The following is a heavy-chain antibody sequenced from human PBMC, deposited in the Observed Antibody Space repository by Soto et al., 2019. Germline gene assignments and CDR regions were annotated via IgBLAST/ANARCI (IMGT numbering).Heavy chain of an antibody. Sequence: EVQLVESGGGLVKPGGSLRLSCAASGFTFSSYSMNWVRQAPGKGLEWVSSISSSSSYIYYAVSVKGRFTISRDNAKNSMYLQMNSMSAGDTAVYYCARGGWDIEATSPDYWGQGTLVTVSS. D-gene: IGHD5-12*01. CDR2: ISSSSSYI. J-gene: IGHJ4*02. CDR3: ARGGWDIEATSPDY. V-gene: IGHV3-21*01. CDR1: GFTFSSYS.